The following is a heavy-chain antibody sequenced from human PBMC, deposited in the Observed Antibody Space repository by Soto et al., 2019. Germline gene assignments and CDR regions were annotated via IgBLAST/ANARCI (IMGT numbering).Heavy chain of an antibody. Sequence: EVQLVESGGGLVQPGGSLRLSCAASGFTFNTYWMTWVRQAPGKGLEWVANIKQDGNEKYYVDSVKDRFTISRDNAKNLLYLQMNSLRAEDTAVYYCAKRGLGSSWSYFDYWGQGILVTVSS. CDR2: IKQDGNEK. V-gene: IGHV3-7*01. D-gene: IGHD6-13*01. J-gene: IGHJ4*02. CDR3: AKRGLGSSWSYFDY. CDR1: GFTFNTYW.